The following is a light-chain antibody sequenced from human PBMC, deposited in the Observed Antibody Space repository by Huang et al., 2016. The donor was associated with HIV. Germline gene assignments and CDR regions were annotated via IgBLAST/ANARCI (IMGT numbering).Light chain of an antibody. CDR2: GAS. V-gene: IGKV3-15*01. CDR3: QHYSNWPPLT. Sequence: IILTQSPATLSVSPGEGATLSCRASQSIGTNFALYQHGPGQAPRRLVYGASTRATGVPVRFSGSGSGTQFNLTLSSLQSEDFATYYCQHYSNWPPLTFGGGTKVDI. CDR1: QSIGTN. J-gene: IGKJ4*01.